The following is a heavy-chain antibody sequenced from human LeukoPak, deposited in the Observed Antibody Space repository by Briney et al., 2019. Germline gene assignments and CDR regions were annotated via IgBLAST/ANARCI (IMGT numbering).Heavy chain of an antibody. CDR1: GYTFTGYY. CDR3: ARDYGVREISVFDY. Sequence: RASVKVSCKASGYTFTGYYMHWVRQAPGQGLEWMGWINPNSGGTNYAQKFQGWVTMTRDTSISTAYMELSRLRSDDTAVYYCARDYGVREISVFDYWGQGTLVTVSS. J-gene: IGHJ4*02. D-gene: IGHD3-10*01. CDR2: INPNSGGT. V-gene: IGHV1-2*04.